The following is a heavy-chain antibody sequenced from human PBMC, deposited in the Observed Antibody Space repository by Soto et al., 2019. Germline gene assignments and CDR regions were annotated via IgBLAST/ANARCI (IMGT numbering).Heavy chain of an antibody. J-gene: IGHJ3*02. Sequence: QVQLVESGGGVVQPGRSLRLSCAASGFTFSSYGMHWVRQAPGKGLEWVAVISYDGSNKYYADSVKGRFTISRDNSKNTLYLQMNSLRAEDTAVYYCVKDYYGSDDAFDIWGQGTMVTVSS. D-gene: IGHD3-10*01. V-gene: IGHV3-30*18. CDR1: GFTFSSYG. CDR2: ISYDGSNK. CDR3: VKDYYGSDDAFDI.